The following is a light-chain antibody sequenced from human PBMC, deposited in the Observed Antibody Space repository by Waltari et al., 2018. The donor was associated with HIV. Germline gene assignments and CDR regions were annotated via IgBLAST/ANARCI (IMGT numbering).Light chain of an antibody. Sequence: QSALTQPRSLSGSPGQSVTISCTGTSSDVGSYNYVSWYQHHPGKAPKLILYDVSERPSGVPDRFSGSKSGNTASLTISGLQAEDEADYYCCSYAGTYTFVVFGGGTKLTVL. CDR1: SSDVGSYNY. J-gene: IGLJ2*01. CDR2: DVS. V-gene: IGLV2-11*01. CDR3: CSYAGTYTFVV.